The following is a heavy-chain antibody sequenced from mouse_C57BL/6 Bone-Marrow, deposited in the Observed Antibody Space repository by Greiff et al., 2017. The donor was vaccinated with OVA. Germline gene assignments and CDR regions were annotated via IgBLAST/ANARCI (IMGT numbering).Heavy chain of an antibody. Sequence: EVQVVESGGDLVKPGGSLKLSCAASGFTFSSYGMSWVRQTPDKRLEWVATISSGGSYTYYPDSVKGRFTISRDNAKNTLYLQMSSLKSEDTAMDYCASHRYGYEGAYWGQGTLVTVSA. V-gene: IGHV5-6*01. J-gene: IGHJ3*01. D-gene: IGHD2-2*01. CDR2: ISSGGSYT. CDR3: ASHRYGYEGAY. CDR1: GFTFSSYG.